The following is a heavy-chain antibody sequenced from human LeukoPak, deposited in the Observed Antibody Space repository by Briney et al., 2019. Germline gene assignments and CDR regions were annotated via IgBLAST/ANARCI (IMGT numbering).Heavy chain of an antibody. V-gene: IGHV1-8*01. CDR1: GYTFTIYD. D-gene: IGHD3-9*01. CDR3: ARALHILTGYTFDP. Sequence: XSVTVSFKASGYTFTIYDINWVRQATGQGLEWMGWMNPNSGNTGYAQKFQGRVTMTRNTSISTAYMELSSLRSEDTAVYYCARALHILTGYTFDPWGQGTLVTVSS. J-gene: IGHJ5*02. CDR2: MNPNSGNT.